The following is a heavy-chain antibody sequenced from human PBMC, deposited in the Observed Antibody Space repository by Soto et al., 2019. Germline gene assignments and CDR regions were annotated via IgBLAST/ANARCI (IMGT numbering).Heavy chain of an antibody. V-gene: IGHV5-51*01. CDR1: GYSFTSYW. Sequence: GESLKISCKGSGYSFTSYWIGWVRQMPGKGLEWMGIIYPGDSDTRYSPSFQGQVTISADKSISTAYLQWSSLQASDTAMYYCSRYKRCSSTSCYMDYWGQGTLCTVSS. CDR3: SRYKRCSSTSCYMDY. D-gene: IGHD2-2*02. CDR2: IYPGDSDT. J-gene: IGHJ4*02.